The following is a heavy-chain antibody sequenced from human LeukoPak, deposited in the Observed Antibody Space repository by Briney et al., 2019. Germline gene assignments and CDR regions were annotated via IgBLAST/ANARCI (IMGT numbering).Heavy chain of an antibody. D-gene: IGHD3-3*01. Sequence: SSETLSLTCAVYGGSFSGYYWSWIRQPPGKGLEWIGEINHSGSTNYNPSLKSRVTISVDTSKNQFSLKLSSVTAADTAVYYCARSRTRITIFGVVIGYFDLWDRGTLVTVSS. CDR3: ARSRTRITIFGVVIGYFDL. CDR1: GGSFSGYY. CDR2: INHSGST. J-gene: IGHJ2*01. V-gene: IGHV4-34*01.